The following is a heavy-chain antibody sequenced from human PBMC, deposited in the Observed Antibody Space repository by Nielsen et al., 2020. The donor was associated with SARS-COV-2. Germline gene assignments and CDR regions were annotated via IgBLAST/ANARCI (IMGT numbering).Heavy chain of an antibody. V-gene: IGHV4-59*12. CDR1: GGSFSDYY. D-gene: IGHD1-26*01. CDR3: ARGPLVGGTTGYFFPS. J-gene: IGHJ5*02. CDR2: IYYTGNT. Sequence: SETRSLTCTVSGGSFSDYYWTWIRQPPGKGLEWIGYIYYTGNTNYNPSLKSRVTISLDTSKNQFSLRLTSVTAADTAVYYCARGPLVGGTTGYFFPSWGQGTLVTVSS.